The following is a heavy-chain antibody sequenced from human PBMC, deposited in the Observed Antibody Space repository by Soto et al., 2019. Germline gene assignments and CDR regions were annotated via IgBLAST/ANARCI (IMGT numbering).Heavy chain of an antibody. CDR3: AKKDPWFDS. CDR1: EFTFKNYV. CDR2: ITYSGAST. J-gene: IGHJ5*01. Sequence: GGALRLSCAASEFTFKNYVMSWVRQAPGKGLEWVSAITYSGASTYYADSVKGRFTISRDNSKSTLYLQMNSLRAEDTAVYYSAKKDPWFDSWGQGPLVTVSS. V-gene: IGHV3-23*01.